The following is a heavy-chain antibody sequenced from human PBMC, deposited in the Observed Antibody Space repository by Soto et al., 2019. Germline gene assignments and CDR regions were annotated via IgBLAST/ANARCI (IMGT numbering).Heavy chain of an antibody. V-gene: IGHV1-69*13. CDR2: IIPIFGTA. CDR3: ASPSGYYYYYGMDV. Sequence: SVKVSSKASGGTFSSYAISWVRQAPGQGLEWMGGIIPIFGTANYAQKFQGRVTITADESTSTAYMELSSLRSEDTAVYYCASPSGYYYYYGMDVWGQGTTVTVSS. J-gene: IGHJ6*02. D-gene: IGHD1-26*01. CDR1: GGTFSSYA.